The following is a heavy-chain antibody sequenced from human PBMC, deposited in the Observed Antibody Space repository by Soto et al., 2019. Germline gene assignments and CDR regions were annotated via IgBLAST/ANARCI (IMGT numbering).Heavy chain of an antibody. D-gene: IGHD1-20*01. J-gene: IGHJ4*02. CDR2: IIPIFGTA. CDR1: GGTFSSYA. Sequence: SVKVSCKASGGTFSSYAINWVRQAPGQGLEWMGGIIPIFGTANHAQKFQGRVTMTEDTSTDTAYMELSSLRSEDTAVYYCATLITGTYWGQRTLVTVSS. V-gene: IGHV1-69*06. CDR3: ATLITGTY.